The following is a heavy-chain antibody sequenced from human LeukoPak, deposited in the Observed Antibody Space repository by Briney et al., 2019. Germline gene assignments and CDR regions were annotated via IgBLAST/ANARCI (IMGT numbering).Heavy chain of an antibody. CDR1: GYTFTGYY. CDR3: ARDLFSSSWSGGAFDI. D-gene: IGHD6-13*01. V-gene: IGHV1-2*02. J-gene: IGHJ3*02. Sequence: ASVKVSCKASGYTFTGYYMHWVRQAPGQGLEWMGWINPNSGGTNYAQKFQGRVTMTRDTSISTAYMELSRLRSDDTAVYYCARDLFSSSWSGGAFDIWGQGTMVTVSS. CDR2: INPNSGGT.